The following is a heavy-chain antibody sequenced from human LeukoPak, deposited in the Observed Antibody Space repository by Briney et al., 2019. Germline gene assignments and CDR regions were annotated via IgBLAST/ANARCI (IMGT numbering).Heavy chain of an antibody. CDR3: AKGPAFRFLGWLPLDYFDY. J-gene: IGHJ4*01. V-gene: IGHV3-23*01. Sequence: GSLRLSCAASGFTFSSYAMSWVRQAPGKGLEWVSAISGSGGSTYYADSVKGRFTISRDNSKNTLYLQMNSLRAEDTAVYYCAKGPAFRFLGWLPLDYFDYWGQGTLVTVSS. CDR1: GFTFSSYA. D-gene: IGHD3-3*01. CDR2: ISGSGGST.